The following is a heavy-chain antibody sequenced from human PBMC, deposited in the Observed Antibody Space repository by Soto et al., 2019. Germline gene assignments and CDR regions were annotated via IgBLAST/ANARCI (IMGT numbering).Heavy chain of an antibody. CDR1: GFSLSTSGMC. CDR2: IDWDDDK. D-gene: IGHD3-22*01. J-gene: IGHJ3*02. V-gene: IGHV2-70*11. CDR3: ARISTVVTLDAFDI. Sequence: SGPTLVNPPQTLTLTCTFSGFSLSTSGMCVSWIRQPPGKALEWLARIDWDDDKYYSTSLKTRLTISKDTSKNQVVLTMTNMDPVDTATYYCARISTVVTLDAFDIWGQGTMVTVS.